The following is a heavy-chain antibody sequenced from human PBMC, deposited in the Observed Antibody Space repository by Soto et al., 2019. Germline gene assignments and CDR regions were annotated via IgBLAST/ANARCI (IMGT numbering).Heavy chain of an antibody. CDR2: ISPNNGET. CDR3: AREYCSGGSCYGVDY. CDR1: GGTFSSYA. Sequence: ASVKVSCKASGGTFSSYAISWVRQAPGQGLEWMGWISPNNGETNYAQKLQGRVTMTADTSTGTAYMELRSLRSGDTAVYYCAREYCSGGSCYGVDYWGQGTLVTVSS. J-gene: IGHJ4*02. V-gene: IGHV1-18*01. D-gene: IGHD2-15*01.